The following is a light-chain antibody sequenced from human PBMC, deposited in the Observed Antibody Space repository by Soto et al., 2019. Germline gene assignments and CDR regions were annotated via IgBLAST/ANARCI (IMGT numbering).Light chain of an antibody. Sequence: EIVMTQSPATLSVSPGERATLSCRASQSVSNNLAWYQQKPGQAPRLLIYGASTRATGIPVRFSGSGSGTEFTITISSLQSEDFAVYYCQHYNNWPPWTFGPGTKVEIK. CDR3: QHYNNWPPWT. CDR1: QSVSNN. V-gene: IGKV3-15*01. CDR2: GAS. J-gene: IGKJ1*01.